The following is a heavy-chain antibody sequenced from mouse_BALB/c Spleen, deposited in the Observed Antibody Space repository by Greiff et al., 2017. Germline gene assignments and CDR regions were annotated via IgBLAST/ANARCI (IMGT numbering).Heavy chain of an antibody. J-gene: IGHJ3*01. Sequence: VQLQQSGAELVKPGASVKLSCTASGFNIKDTYMHWVKQRPEQGLEWIGRIDPANGNTKYDPKFQGKATITADTSPNTAYLQLSSLTSEDTAVYYCAEGFYRAYWGQGTLVTVSA. D-gene: IGHD2-1*01. CDR2: IDPANGNT. CDR3: AEGFYRAY. V-gene: IGHV14-3*02. CDR1: GFNIKDTY.